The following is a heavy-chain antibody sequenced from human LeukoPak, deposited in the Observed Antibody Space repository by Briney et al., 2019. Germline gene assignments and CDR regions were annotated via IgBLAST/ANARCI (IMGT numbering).Heavy chain of an antibody. CDR2: ISSTGTNI. J-gene: IGHJ4*02. CDR1: GFTFSSYA. Sequence: GGSLRLSCAASGFTFSSYAMSWVRQAPGKGLEWVSYISSTGTNIYYADSVKGRFTISRDNARNSVYLQMNSLRAEDTAVYYCARMGPKWPTLNWGQGTLVTVSS. D-gene: IGHD2-8*01. V-gene: IGHV3-48*03. CDR3: ARMGPKWPTLN.